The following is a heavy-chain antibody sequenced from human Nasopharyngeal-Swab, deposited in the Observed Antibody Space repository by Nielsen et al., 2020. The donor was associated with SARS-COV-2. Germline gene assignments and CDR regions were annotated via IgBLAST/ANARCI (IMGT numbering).Heavy chain of an antibody. CDR1: GFTVSSNY. D-gene: IGHD2-15*01. Sequence: GESLKISCAASGFTVSSNYMSWVRQAPGKGLVWVSRINSDGSSTSYADSVKGRFTISRDDAKNTLYLQMNSLRAEDTAVYYCTRDGGYYYMDVWGKGTTVTVSS. V-gene: IGHV3-74*01. J-gene: IGHJ6*03. CDR2: INSDGSST. CDR3: TRDGGYYYMDV.